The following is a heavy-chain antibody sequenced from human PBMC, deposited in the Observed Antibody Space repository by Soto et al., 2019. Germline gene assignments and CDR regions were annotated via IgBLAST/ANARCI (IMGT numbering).Heavy chain of an antibody. V-gene: IGHV6-1*01. D-gene: IGHD6-19*01. CDR1: GDSVSSNSAA. CDR2: TYYRSKWYN. Sequence: SQTLSLTCAISGDSVSSNSAAWNWIRQSPSRGLEWLGRTYYRSKWYNDYAVSVKSRITINPDTSKNQFSLQLNSVTPEDTAVYYCARLQNSIAVAGPELGWAFDIWGQGTMVTVSS. CDR3: ARLQNSIAVAGPELGWAFDI. J-gene: IGHJ3*02.